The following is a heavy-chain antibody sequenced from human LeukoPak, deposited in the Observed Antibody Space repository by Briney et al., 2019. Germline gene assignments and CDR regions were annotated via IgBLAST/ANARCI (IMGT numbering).Heavy chain of an antibody. J-gene: IGHJ4*02. V-gene: IGHV3-15*01. CDR1: GFTFSNAW. Sequence: GGSLTLSCAASGFTFSNAWMSWAPQAPGKGLEWVGRIKSKTDDGTTDYTAPVKGRFNISRDDPKHTLNRQMNSLKTEDKAVYYCTTAQGYWGQGTLVTVSS. CDR2: IKSKTDDGTT. CDR3: TTAQGY.